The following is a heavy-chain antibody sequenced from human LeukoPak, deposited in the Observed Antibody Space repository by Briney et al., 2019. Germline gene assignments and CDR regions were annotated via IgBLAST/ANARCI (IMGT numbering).Heavy chain of an antibody. V-gene: IGHV1-46*01. D-gene: IGHD3-10*01. CDR2: INPSGGST. CDR3: ARGFGRPPPFDY. CDR1: GYTFTSYY. J-gene: IGHJ4*02. Sequence: GASVKVSCKASGYTFTSYYMHWVRQAPGQGLEWTGIINPSGGSTSYAQKFQGRVTMTRDTSISTAYMELSKLRSDDTAVYYCARGFGRPPPFDYWGQGTLVTVSS.